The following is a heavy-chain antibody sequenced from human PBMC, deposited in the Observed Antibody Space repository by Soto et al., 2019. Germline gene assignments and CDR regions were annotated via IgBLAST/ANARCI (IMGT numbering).Heavy chain of an antibody. V-gene: IGHV1-46*01. CDR2: INPSGGST. CDR3: ARGSRIRAAALRGYYFDY. J-gene: IGHJ4*02. Sequence: ASVKVSCKASGYTFTSYDMHWVRHAPGQGLEWMGIINPSGGSTSYAQKFQGRVTMTRDTSTSTVYMELSSLRSEDTAVYYCARGSRIRAAALRGYYFDYWGQGTLVTVSS. D-gene: IGHD3-10*01. CDR1: GYTFTSYD.